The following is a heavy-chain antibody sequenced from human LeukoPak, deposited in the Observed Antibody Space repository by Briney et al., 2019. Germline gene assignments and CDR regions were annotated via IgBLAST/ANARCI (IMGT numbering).Heavy chain of an antibody. CDR3: AKFKGHYYYDSSGFCDN. D-gene: IGHD3-22*01. J-gene: IGHJ4*02. Sequence: GGSLRLSCAASGFTFRNFAMGWVRQAPGKGLEWVSVIGAGDGDNPYYADSVKGRFSISRDNSNYTLHLQMNSLRAEDTAIFYCAKFKGHYYYDSSGFCDNWGQGTLVTVSS. CDR1: GFTFRNFA. CDR2: IGAGDGDNP. V-gene: IGHV3-23*01.